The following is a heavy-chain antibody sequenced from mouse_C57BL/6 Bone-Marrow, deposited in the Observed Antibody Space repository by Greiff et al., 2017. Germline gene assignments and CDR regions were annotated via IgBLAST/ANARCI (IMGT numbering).Heavy chain of an antibody. J-gene: IGHJ2*01. V-gene: IGHV5-4*01. CDR2: ISDGGSYT. D-gene: IGHD3-2*02. Sequence: EVKLMESGGGLVKPGGSLKLSCAASGFTFSSYSMSWVRQTPEKRLEWVATISDGGSYTYYPDNVKGRFTISRDNAKNNQYLQMSHLKSEDTAMYYWARDSGQLRQKDFDYWGQGTTLTVSS. CDR1: GFTFSSYS. CDR3: ARDSGQLRQKDFDY.